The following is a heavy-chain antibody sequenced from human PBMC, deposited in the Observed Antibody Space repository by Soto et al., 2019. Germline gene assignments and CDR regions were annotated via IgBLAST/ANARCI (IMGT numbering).Heavy chain of an antibody. D-gene: IGHD6-13*01. J-gene: IGHJ5*02. CDR2: ISSNSAYI. CDR3: TRDASRDSSARGWFDP. CDR1: GFTFRSFT. V-gene: IGHV3-21*01. Sequence: GGSLRLSCAASGFTFRSFTMNWVRQAPGKWLEWVSTISSNSAYIYYTDALRGRFTISRDNAKNSLHLQMNSLRAEDTAVYYCTRDASRDSSARGWFDPWGPGXLVTV.